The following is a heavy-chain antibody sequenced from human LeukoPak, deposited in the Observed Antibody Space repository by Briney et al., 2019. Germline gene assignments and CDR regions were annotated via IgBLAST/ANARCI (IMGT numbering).Heavy chain of an antibody. V-gene: IGHV3-30-3*01. CDR2: ISYDGSNK. D-gene: IGHD1-1*01. CDR1: GFTFSSYA. J-gene: IGHJ5*02. Sequence: PVRSLRLSCAASGFTFSSYAMHWVRQAPGKGLEWVAVISYDGSNKYYADSVKGRFTISRDNSKNTLYLQMTGLRVDDTAIYYCVRGNGNVGGRLDPWGQGAWVIVSS. CDR3: VRGNGNVGGRLDP.